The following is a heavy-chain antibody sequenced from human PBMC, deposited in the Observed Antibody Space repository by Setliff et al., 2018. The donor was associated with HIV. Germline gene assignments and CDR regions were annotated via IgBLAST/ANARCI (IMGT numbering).Heavy chain of an antibody. CDR3: ATSIAVPVYAFDM. Sequence: PGGSLRLSCTGSGFTFSRYWMSWVRQAPGKGLEWVSAISGSGGKKYYADSVKGRFTVSRDNSKNTLYLQMNSLRAEDTAVYYCATSIAVPVYAFDMWGHGTMVTVSS. D-gene: IGHD6-19*01. CDR1: GFTFSRYW. J-gene: IGHJ3*02. V-gene: IGHV3-23*01. CDR2: ISGSGGKK.